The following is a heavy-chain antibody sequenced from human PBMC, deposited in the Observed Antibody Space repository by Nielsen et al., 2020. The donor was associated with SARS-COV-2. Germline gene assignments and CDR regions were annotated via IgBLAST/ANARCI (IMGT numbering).Heavy chain of an antibody. Sequence: ASVQVSCKASGYTFTDYYIHWVRQPPAQGLEWMGRFNPYSGGTNYAQKFQGTVTMTRDASISTVYMELTSDDTAVYYCARARATIFGLVMSYGMDVWGQGTTVAVSS. J-gene: IGHJ6*02. CDR1: GYTFTDYY. V-gene: IGHV1-2*06. D-gene: IGHD3/OR15-3a*01. CDR2: FNPYSGGT. CDR3: ARARATIFGLVMSYGMDV.